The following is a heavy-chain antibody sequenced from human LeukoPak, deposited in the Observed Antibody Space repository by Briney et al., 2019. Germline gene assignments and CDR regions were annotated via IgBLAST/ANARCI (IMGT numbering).Heavy chain of an antibody. V-gene: IGHV4-61*08. CDR3: ARVPLLELTGGAFDI. J-gene: IGHJ3*02. CDR1: GGSISSGGYY. Sequence: PSETLSLTCTVSGGSISSGGYYWSWIRQPPGKGLEWIGYIYHSGSTYYNPSLKSRVTISVDTSKNQFSLKLSSVTAADTAVYYCARVPLLELTGGAFDIWGQGTMVTVSS. D-gene: IGHD1-7*01. CDR2: IYHSGST.